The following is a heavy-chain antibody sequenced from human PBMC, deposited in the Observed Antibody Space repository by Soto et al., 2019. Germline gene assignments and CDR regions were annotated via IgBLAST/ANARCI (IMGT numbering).Heavy chain of an antibody. CDR3: ARGRPRRSITL. CDR1: GWSFSGYY. CDR2: INHSGST. Sequence: PXETLSLNGAVDGWSFSGYYWSWIRQPPGKGLEWIGEINHSGSTNYNPSLKSRVTISVDTSKNQFSLKLSSVTAADTAVYYCARGRPRRSITLWRQGALVTVSS. V-gene: IGHV4-34*01. D-gene: IGHD3-10*01. J-gene: IGHJ4*02.